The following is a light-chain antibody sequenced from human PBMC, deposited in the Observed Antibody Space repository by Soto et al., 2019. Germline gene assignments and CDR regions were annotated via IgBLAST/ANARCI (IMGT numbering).Light chain of an antibody. CDR3: ISYASINTYV. J-gene: IGLJ1*01. V-gene: IGLV2-14*01. Sequence: QSALTQPASVSGSPVQSITISCTGTSSDVGGYDYVSWYQQHPGKAPKLMIYDVTNRPSGVSNRFSGSKSGNTASLTISGLQAEDEADYYCISYASINTYVFGTG. CDR1: SSDVGGYDY. CDR2: DVT.